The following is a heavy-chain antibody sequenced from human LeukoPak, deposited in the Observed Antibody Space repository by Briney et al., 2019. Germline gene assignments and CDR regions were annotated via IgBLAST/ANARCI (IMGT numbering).Heavy chain of an antibody. Sequence: GASVKVSCKASGGTFSSYAISWVRQAPGQGREWMGGIIPIFGTANYAQKFQGRVTITADKSTSTAYMELSSLRSEDTAVYYCARQDRSRTDPWGQGTLVTVSS. J-gene: IGHJ5*02. CDR2: IIPIFGTA. CDR1: GGTFSSYA. CDR3: ARQDRSRTDP. V-gene: IGHV1-69*06.